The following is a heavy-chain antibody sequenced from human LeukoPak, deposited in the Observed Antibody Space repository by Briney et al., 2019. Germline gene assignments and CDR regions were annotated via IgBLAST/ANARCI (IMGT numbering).Heavy chain of an antibody. V-gene: IGHV4-34*01. CDR2: INHSGST. CDR3: ARMGPQYYYGSAGFDP. D-gene: IGHD3-10*01. J-gene: IGHJ5*02. Sequence: PSETLSLTCAVYGGSFSGYYWSRIRQPPGKGLEWIGEINHSGSTNYNPSLKSRVTISVDASKNQFSLKLSSVTAADTAVYYCARMGPQYYYGSAGFDPWGQGTLVTVSS. CDR1: GGSFSGYY.